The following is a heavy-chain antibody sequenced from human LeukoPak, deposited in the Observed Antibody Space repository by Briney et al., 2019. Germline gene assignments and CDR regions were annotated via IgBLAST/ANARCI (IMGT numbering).Heavy chain of an antibody. V-gene: IGHV3-64D*06. D-gene: IGHD1-14*01. CDR1: GFTCSTYS. J-gene: IGHJ5*02. Sequence: PGGSLRLSCSASGFTCSTYSMHWVRQAPGKGLQYVSAISANGGDTYYADSVKGRFTISRDNSKNTLYLQMSSLRAEDTAVYYCVKERPYGISWFDPWGQGTLVTVSS. CDR3: VKERPYGISWFDP. CDR2: ISANGGDT.